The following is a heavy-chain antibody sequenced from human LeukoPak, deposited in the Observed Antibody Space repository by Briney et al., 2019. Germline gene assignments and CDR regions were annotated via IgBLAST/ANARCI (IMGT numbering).Heavy chain of an antibody. J-gene: IGHJ4*02. V-gene: IGHV1-18*01. CDR2: VSAYRDNT. D-gene: IGHD3-10*01. CDR3: ARDASGLDS. Sequence: ASVKVSCKTSGYTFDTNRITWVRQAPGQGLEWMGSVSAYRDNTDYAQKFRGRVTMGTDTSTSTAYMELRSLRSDDTAVYYCARDASGLDSWGQGTLVTVSS. CDR1: GYTFDTNR.